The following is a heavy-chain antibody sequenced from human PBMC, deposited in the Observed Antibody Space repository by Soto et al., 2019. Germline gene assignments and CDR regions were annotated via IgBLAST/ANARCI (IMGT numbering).Heavy chain of an antibody. CDR3: ARFPREGSSSWYNWFDP. J-gene: IGHJ5*02. D-gene: IGHD6-13*01. V-gene: IGHV1-8*01. Sequence: ASVKVSCKASGYTFTSYDINWVRQATGQGLEWMGWMNPNSGNTGYAQKFQGRVTMTRNTSISTAYMELSSLRSEDTAVYYCARFPREGSSSWYNWFDPWGQGTLVTVSS. CDR2: MNPNSGNT. CDR1: GYTFTSYD.